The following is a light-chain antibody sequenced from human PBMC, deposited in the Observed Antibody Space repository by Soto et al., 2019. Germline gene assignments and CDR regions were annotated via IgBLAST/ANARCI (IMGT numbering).Light chain of an antibody. CDR2: DAS. CDR3: QQRSNWPLT. Sequence: EIVLTQPPATLSLSPGERATLSCRASQSVSSYLAWYQQKPGQAPRLLIYDASNRATGIPARFSVSGSGTDFTLTISSLEPEDFAVYYCQQRSNWPLTFGGGTKVDIK. CDR1: QSVSSY. V-gene: IGKV3-11*01. J-gene: IGKJ4*01.